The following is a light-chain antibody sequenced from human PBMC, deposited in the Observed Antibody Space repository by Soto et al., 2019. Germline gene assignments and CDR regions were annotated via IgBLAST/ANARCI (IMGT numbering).Light chain of an antibody. V-gene: IGLV8-61*01. Sequence: QTVVTQEPSFSVSPGGTVTLTCGLSSGSVSTNYYPSWHQQTPGQDPRTLIYSTNIRSSGVPDRFSCSILGNKADLTIAGAQADYESDYYCVLYMTSGISVFGGGTQLTVL. CDR2: STN. J-gene: IGLJ7*01. CDR1: SGSVSTNYY. CDR3: VLYMTSGISV.